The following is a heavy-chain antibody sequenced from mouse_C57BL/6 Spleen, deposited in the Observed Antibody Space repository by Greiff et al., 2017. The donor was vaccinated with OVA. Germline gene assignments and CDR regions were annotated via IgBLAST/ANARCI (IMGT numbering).Heavy chain of an antibody. CDR2: ISSGSSTI. J-gene: IGHJ4*01. CDR1: GFTFSDYG. CDR3: ARPGAALLRFYAMDY. D-gene: IGHD1-1*01. Sequence: EVHLVESGGGLVKPGGSLKLSCAASGFTFSDYGMHWVRQAPEKGLEWVAYISSGSSTIYYADTVPGRFTISRDNAKNTLFLQRTSLRSEDTAMYYCARPGAALLRFYAMDYWGQGTSVTVSS. V-gene: IGHV5-17*01.